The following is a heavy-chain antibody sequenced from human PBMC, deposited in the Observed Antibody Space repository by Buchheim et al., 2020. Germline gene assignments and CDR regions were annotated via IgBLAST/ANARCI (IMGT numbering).Heavy chain of an antibody. D-gene: IGHD5-18*01. Sequence: EVQLLESGGGLVQPGGSLRLSCAASGFTFSSYAMSWVRQAPGKGLEWVSAISGRGGSTYYADSVKGRFTISRDNSNHTLYLQMNSLRAEDTAVYYCAKDYRVSKGYSYGSHGYFDLWGRGTL. J-gene: IGHJ2*01. V-gene: IGHV3-23*01. CDR1: GFTFSSYA. CDR3: AKDYRVSKGYSYGSHGYFDL. CDR2: ISGRGGST.